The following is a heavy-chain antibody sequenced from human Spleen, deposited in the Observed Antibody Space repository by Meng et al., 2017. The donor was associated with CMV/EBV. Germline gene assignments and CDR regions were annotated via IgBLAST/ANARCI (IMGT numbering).Heavy chain of an antibody. J-gene: IGHJ4*02. CDR1: GGPTGTGDYS. V-gene: IGHV4-31*02. CDR3: ARGSGGITGFDS. Sequence: VSGGPTGTGDYSWRWIRRHPGKGLGWIGYIYYSGGTYYNPSLKSRATISVDTSKNQFSLELISVTAADTAVFYCARGSGGITGFDSWGQGTLVTVSS. CDR2: IYYSGGT. D-gene: IGHD1-14*01.